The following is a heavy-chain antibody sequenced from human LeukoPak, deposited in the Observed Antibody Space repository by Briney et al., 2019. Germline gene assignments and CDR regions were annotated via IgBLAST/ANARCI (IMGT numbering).Heavy chain of an antibody. J-gene: IGHJ3*02. Sequence: ASVKVSCKASGYTFTGYYMHWVRQAPGQGLEWMGWINPNSGGTNYAQKFQGRVIMTRDTSISTAYMELSRLRSDDTAVYYCARVRRIVATMRAFDIWGQGTMVTVSS. CDR3: ARVRRIVATMRAFDI. D-gene: IGHD5-12*01. CDR1: GYTFTGYY. V-gene: IGHV1-2*02. CDR2: INPNSGGT.